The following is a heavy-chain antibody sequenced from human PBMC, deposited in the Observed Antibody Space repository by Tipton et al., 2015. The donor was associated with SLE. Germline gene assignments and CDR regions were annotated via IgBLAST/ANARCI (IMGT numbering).Heavy chain of an antibody. CDR1: NGSINLYY. J-gene: IGHJ4*02. V-gene: IGHV4-59*05. D-gene: IGHD1-20*01. Sequence: TLSLTCTVSNGSINLYYWSWIRQTPGKGLEYIGRVYYTGTTFYNPSLESRVTVSLDTSRNRFSLRLRSVTAADTAMYFCARHLGAHNWNYWGQGSLVTVSS. CDR3: ARHLGAHNWNY. CDR2: VYYTGTT.